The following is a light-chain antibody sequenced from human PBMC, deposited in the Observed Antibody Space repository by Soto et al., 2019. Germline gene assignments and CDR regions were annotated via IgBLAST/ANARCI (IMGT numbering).Light chain of an antibody. CDR2: GAC. CDR1: QSVSNNY. Sequence: EFVLTQSQGHLSLSPAERAALSCRASQSVSNNYLAWHQQKSGQAPRLLIYGACNRATGTPDRFSGSGSGTDFTLTISRLEAEDFAVYYRQQYGSSGTFGQGTKVDIK. J-gene: IGKJ1*01. V-gene: IGKV3-20*01. CDR3: QQYGSSGT.